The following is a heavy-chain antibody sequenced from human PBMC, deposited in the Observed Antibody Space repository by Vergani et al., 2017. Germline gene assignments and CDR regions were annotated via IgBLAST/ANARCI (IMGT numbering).Heavy chain of an antibody. V-gene: IGHV3-23*04. J-gene: IGHJ4*02. CDR1: GFSFPGYA. D-gene: IGHD5-12*01. Sequence: EVQLVESGGGLVKPGGSLRLSCEASGFSFPGYAMSWVRQAPGKGLEWVSSVSGSSATPYYADSVKGRFIISRDNSKNTLHLQMNSLRADDTAVYYCTKGSRGYTGYFFDSWGQGTLATVSS. CDR2: VSGSSATP. CDR3: TKGSRGYTGYFFDS.